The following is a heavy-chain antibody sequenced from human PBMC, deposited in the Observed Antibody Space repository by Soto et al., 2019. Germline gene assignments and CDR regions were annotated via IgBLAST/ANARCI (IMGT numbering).Heavy chain of an antibody. D-gene: IGHD2-8*01. CDR3: ARAYCTNGVCGWFDT. Sequence: QSQTLSLTCAISGDSVSSNSAAWNWIRQSPSRGLEWLGRTYYRSKWYNDYAVSVKSRITINPDTSKNQFSLQLNSVTPEDTAVYYCARAYCTNGVCGWFDTWGQGTLVTVSS. J-gene: IGHJ5*02. CDR2: TYYRSKWYN. CDR1: GDSVSSNSAA. V-gene: IGHV6-1*01.